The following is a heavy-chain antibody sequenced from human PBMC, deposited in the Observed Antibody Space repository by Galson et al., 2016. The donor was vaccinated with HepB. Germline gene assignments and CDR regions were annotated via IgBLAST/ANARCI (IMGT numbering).Heavy chain of an antibody. CDR2: INYSGST. V-gene: IGHV4-59*01. CDR3: ARDLIYYHGSGTYYPPGWFDP. J-gene: IGHJ5*02. Sequence: SETLSLTCTVSGGSIGFYYWSWIRQPPGKGLEWIGYINYSGSTNYKPSLKSRVTISIDTSKNQFSLKLSSVTAADTAVYYCARDLIYYHGSGTYYPPGWFDPWGQGTLVTVSS. D-gene: IGHD3-10*01. CDR1: GGSIGFYY.